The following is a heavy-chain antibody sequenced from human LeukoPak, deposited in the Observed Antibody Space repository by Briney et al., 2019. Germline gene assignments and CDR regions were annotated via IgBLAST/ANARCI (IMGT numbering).Heavy chain of an antibody. V-gene: IGHV3-23*01. CDR1: GFTFGSYA. CDR3: AKEWDGSGTRLGWFDP. CDR2: ISGRGGVT. J-gene: IGHJ5*02. Sequence: GGSLRLSCVASGFTFGSYAMSWVRQAPGKGLEWVSLISGRGGVTYYADSVKGRFTISRDNSKNTLYLQMNSLRAEDTATYYCAKEWDGSGTRLGWFDPWGQGTLVTVSS. D-gene: IGHD3-10*01.